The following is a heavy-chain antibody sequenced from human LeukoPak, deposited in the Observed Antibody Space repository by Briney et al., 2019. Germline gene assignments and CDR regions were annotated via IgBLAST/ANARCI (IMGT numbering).Heavy chain of an antibody. CDR3: ATGERMVRGDGVDY. Sequence: GGSLRPSCAASGFTFSSYSMNWVRQAPGKGLEWVSSISSSSSYIYYADSVKGRFTISRDNAKNSLYLQMNSLRAEDTAVYFCATGERMVRGDGVDYWGQGTLVTVSS. D-gene: IGHD3-10*01. CDR1: GFTFSSYS. V-gene: IGHV3-21*01. CDR2: ISSSSSYI. J-gene: IGHJ4*02.